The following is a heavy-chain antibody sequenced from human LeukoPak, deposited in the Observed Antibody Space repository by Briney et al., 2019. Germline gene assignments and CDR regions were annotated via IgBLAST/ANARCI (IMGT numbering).Heavy chain of an antibody. V-gene: IGHV4-34*01. Sequence: SETLSLTCAVYGGSFSGYYWSWIRQPPGKGLEWIGEINHSGSTNYNPSLKSRATISVDTSKNQFSLKLSSVTAADTAVYYCARVRSGAAAGRWEIYYYYYYMDVWGKGTTVTVSS. CDR1: GGSFSGYY. D-gene: IGHD6-13*01. CDR3: ARVRSGAAAGRWEIYYYYYYMDV. J-gene: IGHJ6*03. CDR2: INHSGST.